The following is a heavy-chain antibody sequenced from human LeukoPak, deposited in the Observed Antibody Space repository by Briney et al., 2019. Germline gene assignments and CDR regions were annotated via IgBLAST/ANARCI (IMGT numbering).Heavy chain of an antibody. CDR3: ARDTSRNDLDY. CDR1: GFTFSRYW. V-gene: IGHV3-7*01. Sequence: GGSLRLSCAASGFTFSRYWMNWVRQAPGKGREGVANINQDGSAEYYVDSVRGRFTISRDNALNSLFLQMNSLRADDTAVYYCARDTSRNDLDYWGQGTLVTVSS. J-gene: IGHJ4*02. CDR2: INQDGSAE. D-gene: IGHD1-1*01.